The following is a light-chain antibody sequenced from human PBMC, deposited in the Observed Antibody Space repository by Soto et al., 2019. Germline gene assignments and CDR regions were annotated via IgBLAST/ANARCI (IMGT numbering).Light chain of an antibody. CDR3: ISYAGTKDV. V-gene: IGLV2-8*01. J-gene: IGLJ1*01. Sequence: QSVLTQPPTASGSPGQSVTISCTGTSSDVGGYNSVAWYQQHPGKAPKLIIYQVNKRPSGVPDRFSGSKSGNTASLTVSGLQADDEADYYCISYAGTKDVFGTGTKLTVL. CDR2: QVN. CDR1: SSDVGGYNS.